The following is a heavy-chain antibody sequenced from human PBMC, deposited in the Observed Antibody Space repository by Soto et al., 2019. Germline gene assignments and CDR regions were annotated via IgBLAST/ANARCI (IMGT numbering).Heavy chain of an antibody. V-gene: IGHV1-18*01. J-gene: IGHJ6*02. Sequence: QGQLVQSGPEVKKSGASVKVSCKASGYTFSRYGISWVRQAPGQGLEWMGWISGYNGDTKYAQKVEGRVTMTIDTSTYTTYMELRSLTSDYTAIYYCEKNGQPPYYYYGMDVWGQGTTITVSS. CDR1: GYTFSRYG. CDR2: ISGYNGDT. CDR3: EKNGQPPYYYYGMDV. D-gene: IGHD2-8*01.